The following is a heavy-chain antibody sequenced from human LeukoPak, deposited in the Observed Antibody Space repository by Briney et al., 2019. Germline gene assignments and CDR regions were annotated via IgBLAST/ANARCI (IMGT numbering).Heavy chain of an antibody. J-gene: IGHJ4*02. D-gene: IGHD3-22*01. CDR2: IYWNDHK. CDR3: AHSYDTGGNYYSRFDN. Sequence: SGPTLVKPTQTLTLTCTFSGFSLTTGGVGVGWIRQPPGKALEWLALIYWNDHKPYSPALRSRLTVTKDTSKNQVVLTMTNMDPVDTATYYCAHSYDTGGNYYSRFDNWGQGTLVTVSS. V-gene: IGHV2-5*01. CDR1: GFSLTTGGVG.